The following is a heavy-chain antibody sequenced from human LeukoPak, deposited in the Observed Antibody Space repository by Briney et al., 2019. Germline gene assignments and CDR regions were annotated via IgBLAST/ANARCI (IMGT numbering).Heavy chain of an antibody. CDR2: IIPIFGTA. CDR1: GGTFSSYA. D-gene: IGHD3-22*01. CDR3: ARVAGPDFAYDSSGYPTDWFDP. V-gene: IGHV1-69*05. Sequence: SVKVSCKASGGTFSSYAISWVRQAPGQGLEWMGGIIPIFGTANYAQKFQGRVTITTDESTSTAYMELSSLGSEDTAVYYCARVAGPDFAYDSSGYPTDWFDPWGQGTLVTVSS. J-gene: IGHJ5*02.